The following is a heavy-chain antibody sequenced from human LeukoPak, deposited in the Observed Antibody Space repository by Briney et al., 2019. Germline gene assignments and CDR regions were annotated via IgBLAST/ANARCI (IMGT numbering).Heavy chain of an antibody. J-gene: IGHJ4*02. CDR3: AREARRYNWYFDY. V-gene: IGHV1-2*02. D-gene: IGHD1-20*01. Sequence: ASVKVSCKASGYTFTGYYMHWVRQAPGQGREWMGWINPNSGGTNYAQKFQGRVTMTRHTSISTAYMELSRLRSDDTAVYYCAREARRYNWYFDYWGQGTLVTVSS. CDR2: INPNSGGT. CDR1: GYTFTGYY.